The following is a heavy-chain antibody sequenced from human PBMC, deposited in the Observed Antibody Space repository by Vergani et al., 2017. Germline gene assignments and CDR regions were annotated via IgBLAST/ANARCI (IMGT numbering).Heavy chain of an antibody. J-gene: IGHJ6*03. CDR3: ARDLEMATIRYYYYYMDV. Sequence: EVQLVESGGGLVQPGGSLRLSCAASGFTFSSYEMNWVRQAPGKGLEWVSYISSSGSTIYYADSVKGRFTISRDNAKNSLYLQMNSLRAEDTAVYYCARDLEMATIRYYYYYMDVWGKGTTVTVSS. V-gene: IGHV3-48*03. CDR2: ISSSGSTI. D-gene: IGHD5-24*01. CDR1: GFTFSSYE.